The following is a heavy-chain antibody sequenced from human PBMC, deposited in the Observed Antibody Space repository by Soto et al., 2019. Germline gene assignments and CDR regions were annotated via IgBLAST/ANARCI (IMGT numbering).Heavy chain of an antibody. CDR3: ARIGYSSSSFDY. J-gene: IGHJ4*02. CDR2: IKQDGSVK. Sequence: EVQLVESGGGLVQPGGSLRLSCAASGFTFSVYWMTWVRQAPGKGLEWVANIKQDGSVKYYVDSVKGRFTISRDNAKNSLYLQMNSLRAEDTAVCYCARIGYSSSSFDYWGQGTLVTVSS. D-gene: IGHD6-6*01. CDR1: GFTFSVYW. V-gene: IGHV3-7*01.